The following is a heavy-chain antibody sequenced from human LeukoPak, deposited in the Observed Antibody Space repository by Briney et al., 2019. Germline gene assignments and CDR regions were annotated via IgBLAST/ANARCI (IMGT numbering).Heavy chain of an antibody. CDR2: INPNSGGT. CDR3: ASGDYGDY. Sequence: GASVKVSCKASGYTFTSYDINWVRQATGQGLEWMGWINPNSGGTNYAQKFQGRVTMTRDTSISTAYMELSRLRSDDTAVYYCASGDYGDYWGQGTLVTVSS. D-gene: IGHD3-10*01. V-gene: IGHV1-2*02. J-gene: IGHJ4*02. CDR1: GYTFTSYD.